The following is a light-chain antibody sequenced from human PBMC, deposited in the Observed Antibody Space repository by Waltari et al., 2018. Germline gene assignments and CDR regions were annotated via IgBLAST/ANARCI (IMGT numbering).Light chain of an antibody. J-gene: IGKJ2*01. CDR2: TAS. CDR1: QSITSW. V-gene: IGKV1-5*03. CDR3: EQYISHFQP. Sequence: DIQMTQSPFTLSASVCDRVTITFRASQSITSWMTCYQQKPWKAPKLLIYTASTLQSGVPARFSRSASGTDVTCTIRSLQPDDFVTYYCEQYISHFQPFGPGPTLELK.